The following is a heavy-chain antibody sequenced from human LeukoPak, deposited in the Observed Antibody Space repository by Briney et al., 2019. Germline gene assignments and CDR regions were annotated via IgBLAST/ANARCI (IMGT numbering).Heavy chain of an antibody. J-gene: IGHJ4*02. CDR2: INPNRGGT. Sequence: ASVKVSCQACVYTFTGSYMRSVRQAPCQGLEWMGWINPNRGGTNYAPTLQGRVTMTRDTSIRTAYADQSRPGSKATAVSYCAKGGESYGVTPGYWGEGTLVTVSS. CDR1: VYTFTGSY. CDR3: AKGGESYGVTPGY. V-gene: IGHV1-2*02. D-gene: IGHD5-18*01.